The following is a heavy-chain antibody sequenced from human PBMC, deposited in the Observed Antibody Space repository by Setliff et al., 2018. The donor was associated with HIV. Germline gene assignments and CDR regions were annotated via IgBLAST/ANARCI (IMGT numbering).Heavy chain of an antibody. J-gene: IGHJ6*03. CDR2: INRSGST. D-gene: IGHD3-16*01. CDR1: GGSFSSYS. V-gene: IGHV4-34*01. CDR3: GSIMVGGAMSYSYYYMDV. Sequence: PETLSLTCAVYGGSFSSYSWTWIRQPPGKGLEWIGEINRSGSTNYNPSLKSRLTIIVDTSKNQFSLKLNSVTAADTAVYYCGSIMVGGAMSYSYYYMDVWGKGTTVTSP.